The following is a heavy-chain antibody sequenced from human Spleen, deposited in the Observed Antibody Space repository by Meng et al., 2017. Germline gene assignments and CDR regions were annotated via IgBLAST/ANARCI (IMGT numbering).Heavy chain of an antibody. CDR2: IKSDGSST. CDR3: ARSDWFDP. CDR1: GFTFSRYW. V-gene: IGHV3-74*01. J-gene: IGHJ5*02. Sequence: EVRLVQSGGGLVQPGGSLRLSCSASGFTFSRYWMHWVRQVPGKGLVWVSRIKSDGSSTSYADSVKGRFTISRDNAKNTLYLQMNSLRAEDTAVYYCARSDWFDPWGQGTLVTVSS.